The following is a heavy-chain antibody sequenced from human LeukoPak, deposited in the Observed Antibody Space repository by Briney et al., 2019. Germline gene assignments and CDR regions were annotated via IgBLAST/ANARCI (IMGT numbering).Heavy chain of an antibody. D-gene: IGHD5-18*01. V-gene: IGHV2-70*11. CDR2: IAWDDDK. Sequence: SGPAPVKPTQTLALTCTVSGFTPSTTGMCVSWIRQPPVKALERVARIAWDDDKYYSTSLKTRLTISKGTSRNPGILTITTMARMDTATYYCARMVTLSNGRYSSKALDYWGQEALGTVSS. CDR3: ARMVTLSNGRYSSKALDY. CDR1: GFTPSTTGMC. J-gene: IGHJ4*02.